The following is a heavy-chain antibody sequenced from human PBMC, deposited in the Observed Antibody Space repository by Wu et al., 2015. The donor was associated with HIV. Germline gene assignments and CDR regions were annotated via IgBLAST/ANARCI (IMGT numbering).Heavy chain of an antibody. V-gene: IGHV1-69*05. Sequence: QVQLVQSGAEVKKPGSSVKVSCKASGGTFSSYAISWVRQAPGQGLEWMGGIIPIFGTANYAQKFQGRVTITTDESTSTAYMELSSLRSEDTAVYYCARGQDIVVVPAARYYYYGMDVWGQGTTVTVSS. CDR2: IIPIFGTA. CDR3: ARGQDIVVVPAARYYYYGMDV. CDR1: GGTFSSYA. J-gene: IGHJ6*02. D-gene: IGHD2-2*01.